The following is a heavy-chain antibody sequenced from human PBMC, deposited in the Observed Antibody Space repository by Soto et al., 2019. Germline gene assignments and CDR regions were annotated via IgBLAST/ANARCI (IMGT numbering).Heavy chain of an antibody. CDR3: AMDATYRDSSFYYEVFDI. V-gene: IGHV3-7*04. Sequence: DVQLMESGGCLVQPGGSLRLSCAASGFTFSYYWMTWVRQAPGKGLEWVANIRRDGGEEHYVDSVTGRVSVSRDNVKVSLYLRTNRLRLEHTAVYYCAMDATYRDSSFYYEVFDIWGQGTMVTVSS. D-gene: IGHD3-22*01. J-gene: IGHJ3*02. CDR1: GFTFSYYW. CDR2: IRRDGGEE.